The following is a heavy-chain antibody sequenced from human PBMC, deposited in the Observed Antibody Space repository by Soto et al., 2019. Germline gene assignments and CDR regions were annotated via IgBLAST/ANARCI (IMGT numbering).Heavy chain of an antibody. CDR2: INHSGST. Sequence: QVQLQQWGAGLSKPSETLSLTCAVYGGSFSGYYWSWIRQPPGKGLEWIGEINHSGSTNYNPSLMSRVTTSVDASKNKFSLKGSSVSAADPAGYYWARTENLAGYCKHWGQGTLVTVSS. V-gene: IGHV4-34*01. J-gene: IGHJ1*01. CDR3: ARTENLAGYCKH. CDR1: GGSFSGYY.